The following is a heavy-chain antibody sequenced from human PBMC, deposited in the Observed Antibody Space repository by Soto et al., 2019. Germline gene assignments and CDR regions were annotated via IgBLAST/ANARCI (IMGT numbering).Heavy chain of an antibody. CDR2: INHSGST. V-gene: IGHV4-34*01. CDR1: GGSFSGYY. Sequence: SETLSLTCAVYGGSFSGYYWSWIRQPPGKGLEWIGEINHSGSTNYNPSLKSRVTISVDTSKNQFSLKLSSVTAADTAVYYCARGIAVDLWGQGTLVTVSS. D-gene: IGHD6-19*01. CDR3: ARGIAVDL. J-gene: IGHJ5*02.